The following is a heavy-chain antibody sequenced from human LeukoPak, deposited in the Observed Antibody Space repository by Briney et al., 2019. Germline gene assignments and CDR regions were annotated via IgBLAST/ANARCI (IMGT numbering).Heavy chain of an antibody. Sequence: GGSLRLSCAAPGFTFDDYGMSWVRQAPGKGLEWVSGINWNGGSTGYADSVKGRFTISRDNAKNSLYLQMNSLRAEDTALYYCARAVGATNYFDYWGQGTLVTVSS. CDR2: INWNGGST. J-gene: IGHJ4*02. V-gene: IGHV3-20*04. CDR3: ARAVGATNYFDY. CDR1: GFTFDDYG. D-gene: IGHD1-26*01.